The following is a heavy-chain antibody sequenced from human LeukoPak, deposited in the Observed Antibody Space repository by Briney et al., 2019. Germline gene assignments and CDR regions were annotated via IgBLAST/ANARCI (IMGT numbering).Heavy chain of an antibody. D-gene: IGHD3-22*01. V-gene: IGHV1-69*13. Sequence: ASVKVSCKASGGTFSSYAISWVRQAPGQGLEWMGGIIPIFGTANYAQKFQGRVTITADESTSTAYMELSSLRSEDTAVYYCASHYYDSSSYYYGFDYWGQGTLVTVSS. CDR2: IIPIFGTA. J-gene: IGHJ4*02. CDR3: ASHYYDSSSYYYGFDY. CDR1: GGTFSSYA.